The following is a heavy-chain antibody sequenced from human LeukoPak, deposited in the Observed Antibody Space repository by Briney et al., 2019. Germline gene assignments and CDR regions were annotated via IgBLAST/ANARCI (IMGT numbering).Heavy chain of an antibody. V-gene: IGHV4-59*01. J-gene: IGHJ4*02. CDR1: GGSISSYY. Sequence: SETLSLTCTVSGGSISSYYWSWIRQPPGKGLEWIGYIYYSGSTNYNPSLKSRVTISVDTSKNQFSLKLSSVTAADTAVYYCARDAYGGNPPYSDCWGQGTLVTVSS. CDR3: ARDAYGGNPPYSDC. CDR2: IYYSGST. D-gene: IGHD4-23*01.